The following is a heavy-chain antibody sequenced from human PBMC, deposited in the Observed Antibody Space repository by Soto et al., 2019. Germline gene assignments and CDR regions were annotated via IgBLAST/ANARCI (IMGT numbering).Heavy chain of an antibody. J-gene: IGHJ4*02. CDR1: GGSINSFY. Sequence: KASETLSLTCTVSGGSINSFYWNWIRQPPGKGLEWIGYIHYSGSANYNPSLKSRVTISVDTSKNQFSLELYSVTAADTALYYCARDYVRATTGTTFQGFEYWGQGTLVTVSS. CDR3: ARDYVRATTGTTFQGFEY. V-gene: IGHV4-59*01. D-gene: IGHD4-17*01. CDR2: IHYSGSA.